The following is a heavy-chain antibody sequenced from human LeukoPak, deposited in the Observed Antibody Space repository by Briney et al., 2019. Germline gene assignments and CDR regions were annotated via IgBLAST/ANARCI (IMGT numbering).Heavy chain of an antibody. D-gene: IGHD1-26*01. CDR3: ARGPCVGATNLNWFDP. CDR2: INHSGST. Sequence: PSETLSLTCAVYGGSFSGYYWSWIRQPPGKGLEWIGEINHSGSTNYNPSLKSRVTISVDTSKNQFSLKLSSVTAADTAVYYCARGPCVGATNLNWFDPWGQGTLVTVSS. V-gene: IGHV4-34*01. CDR1: GGSFSGYY. J-gene: IGHJ5*02.